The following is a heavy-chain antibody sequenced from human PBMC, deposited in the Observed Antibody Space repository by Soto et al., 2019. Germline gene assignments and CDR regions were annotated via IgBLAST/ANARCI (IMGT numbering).Heavy chain of an antibody. V-gene: IGHV4-59*01. Sequence: QVQLQESGPGLVKPSETLSLTCTVSGGSISSYYWSWIRQPPGKGLERIGYIYYSGSTNYNPSLKSRVTISVDTSKDQFSLKLSSVTAADTAVYYCARGKRYVWGSYRPKYYFDYWGQGTLVTVSS. CDR2: IYYSGST. CDR1: GGSISSYY. J-gene: IGHJ4*02. CDR3: ARGKRYVWGSYRPKYYFDY. D-gene: IGHD3-16*02.